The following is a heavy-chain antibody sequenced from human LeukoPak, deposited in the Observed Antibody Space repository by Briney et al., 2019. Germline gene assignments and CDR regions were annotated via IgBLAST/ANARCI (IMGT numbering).Heavy chain of an antibody. CDR3: ARQPDDSSGWNNGQDFFDY. Sequence: GGSLRLSCAASGFTLRSYAMSWVRQAPGKALEWVSGISGGGGSTYYADSGKGRFTISRDNSKNTLLLQMNSLRAEDTAVYYCARQPDDSSGWNNGQDFFDYWGQGTLVTVSS. J-gene: IGHJ4*02. CDR1: GFTLRSYA. D-gene: IGHD6-19*01. V-gene: IGHV3-23*01. CDR2: ISGGGGST.